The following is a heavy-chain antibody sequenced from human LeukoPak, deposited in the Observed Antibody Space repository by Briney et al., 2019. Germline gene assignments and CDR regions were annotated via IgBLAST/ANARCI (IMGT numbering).Heavy chain of an antibody. J-gene: IGHJ4*02. V-gene: IGHV3-23*01. D-gene: IGHD2-2*01. CDR1: GFTFSSYA. CDR2: ISGSGGST. Sequence: GGSLRLSCAASGFTFSSYAMSWVRQAPGKGLEWVSAISGSGGSTYYADSVKGRFTISRDNSKNTLYLQMNSLRAEDTAVYYCAKDAPRIVVVPAAPDYWGQGTLVTVSS. CDR3: AKDAPRIVVVPAAPDY.